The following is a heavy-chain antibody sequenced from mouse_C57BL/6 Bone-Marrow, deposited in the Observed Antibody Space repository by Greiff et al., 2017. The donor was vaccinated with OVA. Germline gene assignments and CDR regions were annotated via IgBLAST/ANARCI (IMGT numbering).Heavy chain of an antibody. V-gene: IGHV5-6*01. Sequence: EVMLVESGGDLVKPGGSLKLSCAASGFTFSSYGMSWVRQTPDKRLEWVATISSGGSYTYYPDSVKGRFTISRDNAKNTLYLQMSSLKSEDTAMYDCARQYYYYGSSYWYFDVWGTGTTVTVSS. J-gene: IGHJ1*03. CDR2: ISSGGSYT. D-gene: IGHD1-1*01. CDR1: GFTFSSYG. CDR3: ARQYYYYGSSYWYFDV.